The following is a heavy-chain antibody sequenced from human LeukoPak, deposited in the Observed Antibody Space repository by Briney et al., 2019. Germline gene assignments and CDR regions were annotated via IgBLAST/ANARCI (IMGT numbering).Heavy chain of an antibody. J-gene: IGHJ4*02. Sequence: PSETLSLTCTVSGGSISSYYWSWIRQPPGKGLEWIGYIYYSGSTNYNPSLKSRVTISVDTSKNQFSLKLSSVTAADTAVYYCATYNYCSSTSCHLNYFDYWGQGTLVTVSS. CDR3: ATYNYCSSTSCHLNYFDY. V-gene: IGHV4-59*12. CDR2: IYYSGST. CDR1: GGSISSYY. D-gene: IGHD2-2*01.